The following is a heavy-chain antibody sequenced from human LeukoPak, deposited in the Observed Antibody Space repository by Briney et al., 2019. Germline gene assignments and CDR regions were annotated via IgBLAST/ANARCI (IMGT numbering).Heavy chain of an antibody. CDR1: GYTFINYY. CDR2: INPSGGV. V-gene: IGHV1-46*01. J-gene: IGHJ4*02. Sequence: GASVKVSCKASGYTFINYYMHWVRQAPGQGLEWMGIINPSGGVSSAQKFQGRVTMTRDTSASTAYMELSSLRSEDTAVYYCARAHDYDFWSGYSMYYFDYWGQGTLVTVSS. CDR3: ARAHDYDFWSGYSMYYFDY. D-gene: IGHD3-3*01.